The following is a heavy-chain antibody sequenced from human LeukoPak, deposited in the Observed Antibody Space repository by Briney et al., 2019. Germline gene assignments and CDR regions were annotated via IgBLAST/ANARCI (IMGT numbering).Heavy chain of an antibody. CDR1: GFTFSSYS. J-gene: IGHJ1*01. V-gene: IGHV3-21*01. D-gene: IGHD2-21*02. Sequence: PGGSLRLSCAASGFTFSSYSMNWVRQAPGKGLEWVSSISSSSSYIYYAGSVKGRFTISRDNAKNSLYLQMNSLRVEDTAVYYCTSWGDTTAEYFQRWGQGTLVTVSS. CDR2: ISSSSSYI. CDR3: TSWGDTTAEYFQR.